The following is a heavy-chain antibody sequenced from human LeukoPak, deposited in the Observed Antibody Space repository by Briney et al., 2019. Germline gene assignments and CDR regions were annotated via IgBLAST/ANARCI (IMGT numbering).Heavy chain of an antibody. J-gene: IGHJ6*03. CDR1: GGSFSGYY. CDR2: INHSGST. CDR3: ARGQKEYYYYYYMDV. Sequence: SETLSLTCAVYGGSFSGYYWSWIRQPPGKGLEWIGEINHSGSTSYNPSLKSRVTISVDTSKNQFSLKLSSVTAADTAVYYCARGQKEYYYYYYMDVWGKGTTVTVSS. V-gene: IGHV4-34*01.